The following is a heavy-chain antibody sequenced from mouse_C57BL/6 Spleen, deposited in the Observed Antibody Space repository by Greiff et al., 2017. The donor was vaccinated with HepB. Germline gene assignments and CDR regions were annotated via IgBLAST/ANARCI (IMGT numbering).Heavy chain of an antibody. Sequence: QVQLQQSGAELARPGASVKLSCKASGYTFTSYGISWVKQRTGQGLEWIGEIYPRSGNTYYNEKFKGKATLTADKSSSTAYMELRSLTSEDSAVYFCASSSFITTVVATDYFDYWGQGTTRTVSS. CDR2: IYPRSGNT. CDR1: GYTFTSYG. D-gene: IGHD1-1*01. J-gene: IGHJ2*01. CDR3: ASSSFITTVVATDYFDY. V-gene: IGHV1-81*01.